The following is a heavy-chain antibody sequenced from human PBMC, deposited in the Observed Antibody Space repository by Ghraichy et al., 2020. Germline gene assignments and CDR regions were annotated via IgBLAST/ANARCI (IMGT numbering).Heavy chain of an antibody. D-gene: IGHD5-12*01. J-gene: IGHJ2*01. CDR2: IYKTGIS. V-gene: IGHV4-31*03. CDR3: ARTSGFDEAWYFDL. Sequence: SETLSLTCTVSGGSMSVGDYYWSWIRQHPAKGLEWIGHIYKTGISYDNPSLKSRVSISVDMTRNQFSLQLSSLTAAATAVYYCARTSGFDEAWYFDLWGRGTLVAVSS. CDR1: GGSMSVGDYY.